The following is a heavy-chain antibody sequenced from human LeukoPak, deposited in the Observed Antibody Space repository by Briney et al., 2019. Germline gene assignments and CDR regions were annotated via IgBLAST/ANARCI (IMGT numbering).Heavy chain of an antibody. CDR1: GGSISSGSYY. J-gene: IGHJ6*02. CDR2: IYTSGST. D-gene: IGHD5-18*01. Sequence: SETLSLTCTVSGGSISSGSYYWSWIRQPAGKGLEWIGRIYTSGSTNYNPSLKSRVTISVDTSKNQFSLKLSSVTAADTAVYYCARGSSGYSYGYIPPHRMDVWGQGTTVTVSS. V-gene: IGHV4-61*02. CDR3: ARGSSGYSYGYIPPHRMDV.